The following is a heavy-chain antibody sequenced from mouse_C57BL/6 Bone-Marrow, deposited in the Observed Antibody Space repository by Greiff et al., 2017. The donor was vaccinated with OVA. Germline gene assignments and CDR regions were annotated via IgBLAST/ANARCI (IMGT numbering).Heavy chain of an antibody. CDR1: GFTFSSYG. Sequence: EVNVVESGGDLVKPGGSLKLSCAASGFTFSSYGMSWVRQTPDKRLEWVATISRGGSYTYYPDSVKGRFTISRDNAKNTLYLQMSSLKSEDTAMYYCARLAYYSNPYYAMDYWGQGTSVTVSS. CDR2: ISRGGSYT. V-gene: IGHV5-6*01. D-gene: IGHD2-5*01. J-gene: IGHJ4*01. CDR3: ARLAYYSNPYYAMDY.